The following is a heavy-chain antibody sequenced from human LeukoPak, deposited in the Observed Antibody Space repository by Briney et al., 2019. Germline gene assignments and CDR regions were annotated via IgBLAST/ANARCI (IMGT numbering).Heavy chain of an antibody. J-gene: IGHJ4*02. CDR3: ARDEEVGYSSSWYIDY. D-gene: IGHD6-13*01. V-gene: IGHV1-2*02. CDR2: INPNSGGT. CDR1: GYTFTSYA. Sequence: ASVKVSCKASGYTFTSYAMNWVRQAPGQGLEWMGWINPNSGGTNYAQKFQGRVTMTRDTSISTAYMELSRLRSDDTAVYYCARDEEVGYSSSWYIDYWGQGTLVTVSS.